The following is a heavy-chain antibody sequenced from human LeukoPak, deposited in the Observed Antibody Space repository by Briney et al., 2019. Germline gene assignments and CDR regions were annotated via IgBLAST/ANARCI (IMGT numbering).Heavy chain of an antibody. CDR3: AFGRRYTWNHGDYYHGMDV. Sequence: ASVKVSCKASGYTFTNYGVSWVRQAPGQGLEWMGWISVSNGKTRYAQKLQGRVTMTTDTSTSTAYMELRSLRSDDTALYYCAFGRRYTWNHGDYYHGMDVWGKGTKVTVSS. D-gene: IGHD1-1*01. CDR1: GYTFTNYG. CDR2: ISVSNGKT. J-gene: IGHJ6*04. V-gene: IGHV1-18*04.